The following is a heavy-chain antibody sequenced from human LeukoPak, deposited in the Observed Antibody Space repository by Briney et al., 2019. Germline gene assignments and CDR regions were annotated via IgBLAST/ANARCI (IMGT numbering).Heavy chain of an antibody. CDR1: GGSFSGYY. J-gene: IGHJ6*03. CDR3: ARLDGWNYYYYMDV. D-gene: IGHD2-15*01. Sequence: SETLSLTCAVYGGSFSGYYWSWIRQPPGKGLKWIGEINHSGSTNYNPSLKSRVTISVDTSKNQFSLKLSSVTAADTAVYYCARLDGWNYYYYMDVWGKGTTVTVSS. CDR2: INHSGST. V-gene: IGHV4-34*01.